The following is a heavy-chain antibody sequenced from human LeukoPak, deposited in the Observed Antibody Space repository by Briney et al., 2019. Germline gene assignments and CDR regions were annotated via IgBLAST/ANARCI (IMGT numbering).Heavy chain of an antibody. V-gene: IGHV4-61*02. CDR2: IYTSRST. Sequence: SQTLSLTCTVSGGSISSGSYYWSWIRQPAGKGLEWIGRIYTSRSTNYNPSLKSRVTISVDTSKNQFSLKLSSVTAADTAVYYCARDRPLSGSYYGFDYWGQGTLVTVSS. D-gene: IGHD1-26*01. CDR3: ARDRPLSGSYYGFDY. CDR1: GGSISSGSYY. J-gene: IGHJ4*02.